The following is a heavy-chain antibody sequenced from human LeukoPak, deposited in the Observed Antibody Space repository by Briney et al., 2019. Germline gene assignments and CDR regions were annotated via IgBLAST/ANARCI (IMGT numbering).Heavy chain of an antibody. Sequence: GGSLRLSCAASGFTFSNYWMAWVRQTPGKGLEWVANIKHDSSEKYYVDSVKGRFTISRDNAQNSFYLQMNSLRAEDTAVYYCARDDGPNDYWGQGTLVTVSS. D-gene: IGHD4/OR15-4a*01. CDR1: GFTFSNYW. CDR2: IKHDSSEK. CDR3: ARDDGPNDY. V-gene: IGHV3-7*01. J-gene: IGHJ4*02.